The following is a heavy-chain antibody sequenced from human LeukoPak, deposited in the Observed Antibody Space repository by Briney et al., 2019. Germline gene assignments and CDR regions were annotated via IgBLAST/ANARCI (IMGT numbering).Heavy chain of an antibody. V-gene: IGHV3-21*01. CDR3: ESGQTSITATFDY. CDR1: GFTFSSYS. D-gene: IGHD1-7*01. CDR2: ISSSCSYI. J-gene: IGHJ4*02. Sequence: PGGSLRLSCAASGFTFSSYSMNWVRQAPGKGPEWVSYISSSCSYIYYADSVKGRFTISRDNAKNSLYLQMNSLRAEDTAVYYCESGQTSITATFDYWGQGTLVTVSS.